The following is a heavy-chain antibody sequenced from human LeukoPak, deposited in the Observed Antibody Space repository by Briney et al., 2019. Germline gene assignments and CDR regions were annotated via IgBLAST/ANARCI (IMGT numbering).Heavy chain of an antibody. Sequence: GRSLRLSCVVSGFTFSGNHISWVRQAPGKGPEWVSVIYIEGYTYYADSVKGRFTISRDNSENTVYLQMNSLKPEDTAVYYCVRDPRDGYGHFDYWGQGTLVTVSS. V-gene: IGHV3-66*01. J-gene: IGHJ4*02. D-gene: IGHD5-24*01. CDR2: IYIEGYT. CDR1: GFTFSGNH. CDR3: VRDPRDGYGHFDY.